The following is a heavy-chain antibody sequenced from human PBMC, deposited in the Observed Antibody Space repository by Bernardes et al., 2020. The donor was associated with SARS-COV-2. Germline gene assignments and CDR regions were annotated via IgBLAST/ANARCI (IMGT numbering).Heavy chain of an antibody. D-gene: IGHD3-3*01. J-gene: IGHJ4*02. Sequence: GGSLRLSCAASGFTFSSYAMNWVRQAPGKELEWVSAISGSGGSTYYADSVRGRFTISRDNSKNTLYLQMNSQRAEDTAVYYCAKREYYDFWSGPIDYWGQGTLVTVSS. CDR1: GFTFSSYA. CDR2: ISGSGGST. V-gene: IGHV3-23*01. CDR3: AKREYYDFWSGPIDY.